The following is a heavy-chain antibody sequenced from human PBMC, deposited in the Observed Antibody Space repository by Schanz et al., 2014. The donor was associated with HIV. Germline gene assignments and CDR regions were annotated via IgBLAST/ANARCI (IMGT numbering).Heavy chain of an antibody. J-gene: IGHJ5*02. Sequence: QVQLVQSGAEVKNPGASVKVSCKASGYTFSSYDVNWVRQATGQGLEWMGWMNPNSGNTGYAQKFQGRVTLTRNTSLTTAYMELSSLTSDDTAVYYCARDLRVVPAASDNWFDPWGQGTLVTVSS. CDR3: ARDLRVVPAASDNWFDP. CDR1: GYTFSSYD. D-gene: IGHD2-2*01. CDR2: MNPNSGNT. V-gene: IGHV1-8*01.